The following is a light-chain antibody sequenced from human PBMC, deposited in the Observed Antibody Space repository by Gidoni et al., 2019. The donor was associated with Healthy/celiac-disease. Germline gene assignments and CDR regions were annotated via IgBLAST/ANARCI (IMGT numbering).Light chain of an antibody. V-gene: IGLV3-25*03. CDR1: ALPKQY. Sequence: SYELTQPPSGSVSPGQTARITCSGDALPKQYAYWYQQKPGQAPVLVIYKDSERPSGIPERFSGSSSGTTVTLTIRGVQAADEADYYCQSADSSGTYRVFGGGTKLTVL. J-gene: IGLJ3*02. CDR3: QSADSSGTYRV. CDR2: KDS.